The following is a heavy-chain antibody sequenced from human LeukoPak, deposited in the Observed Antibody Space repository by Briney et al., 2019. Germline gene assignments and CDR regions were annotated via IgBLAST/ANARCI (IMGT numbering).Heavy chain of an antibody. CDR3: ASATVMGYYYMDV. D-gene: IGHD4-11*01. CDR2: IYHSGST. J-gene: IGHJ6*03. V-gene: IGHV4-38-2*02. CDR1: GYSISSGYY. Sequence: SETLSLTCTVSGYSISSGYYWGWIRQPPGKGLEWIGTIYHSGSTYYNPSLKSRVTISVDTSKNQFSLKLSSVTAADTAVYYCASATVMGYYYMDVWGKGTTVTISS.